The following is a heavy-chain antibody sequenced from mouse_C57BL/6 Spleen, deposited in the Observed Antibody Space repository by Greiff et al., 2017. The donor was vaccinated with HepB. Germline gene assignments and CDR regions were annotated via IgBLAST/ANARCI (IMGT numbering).Heavy chain of an antibody. Sequence: EVKVVESEGGLVQPGSSMKLSCTASGFTFSDYYMAWVRQVPEKGLEWVANINYDGSSTYYLDSLKSRFIISRDNAKNILYLQMSSLKSEDTATYYCARGANWVDYWGQGTTLTVSS. CDR3: ARGANWVDY. CDR2: INYDGSST. CDR1: GFTFSDYY. D-gene: IGHD4-1*01. V-gene: IGHV5-16*01. J-gene: IGHJ2*01.